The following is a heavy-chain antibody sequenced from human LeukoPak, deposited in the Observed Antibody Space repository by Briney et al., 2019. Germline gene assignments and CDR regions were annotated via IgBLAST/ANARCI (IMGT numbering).Heavy chain of an antibody. J-gene: IGHJ2*01. V-gene: IGHV3-21*04. CDR2: ISSGSIYI. CDR3: AKDRLIAAAGFWYFDL. CDR1: GFTFRSYS. Sequence: GGSLRLSCAASGFTFRSYSMNWVRQAPGKGLEWVSSISSGSIYIYFADSVKGRFTISRDNAKNSLYLQMNSLRAEDTAVYYCAKDRLIAAAGFWYFDLWGRGTLVTVSS. D-gene: IGHD6-13*01.